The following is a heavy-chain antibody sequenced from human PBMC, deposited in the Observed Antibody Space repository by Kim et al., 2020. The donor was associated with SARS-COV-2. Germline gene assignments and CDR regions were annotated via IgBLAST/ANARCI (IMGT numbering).Heavy chain of an antibody. CDR3: ARDLRSGYYFDH. CDR2: ISSTSSYT. D-gene: IGHD3-9*01. CDR1: GFTFSDYY. V-gene: IGHV3-11*05. Sequence: GGSLRLSCAVSGFTFSDYYMNWIRQAPGKGLEWVSYISSTSSYTNYADSVKGRFTISRDNAKNSLYLQMNSLGVEDTAVYYCARDLRSGYYFDHWGQGTL. J-gene: IGHJ4*02.